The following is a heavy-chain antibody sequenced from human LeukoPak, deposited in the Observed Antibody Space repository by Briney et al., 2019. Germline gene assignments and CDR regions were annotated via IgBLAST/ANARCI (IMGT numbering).Heavy chain of an antibody. D-gene: IGHD2-15*01. J-gene: IGHJ4*02. CDR2: INPNSGGT. V-gene: IGHV1-2*02. Sequence: ASVKVSCEASGYTFTGYYMHWVRQAPGQGLEWMGWINPNSGGTNYAQKFQGRVTMTRDTSISTAYMELSRLRSDDTAVYYCARARYCSGGSCSGGFDYWGQGTLVTVSS. CDR1: GYTFTGYY. CDR3: ARARYCSGGSCSGGFDY.